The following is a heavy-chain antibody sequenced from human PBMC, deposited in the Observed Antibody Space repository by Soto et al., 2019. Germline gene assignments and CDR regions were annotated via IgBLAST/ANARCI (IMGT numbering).Heavy chain of an antibody. Sequence: GGSLRLSCAASGFTFNTQGMSWVRQAPGKGLEWVSGISGGGDSADYAESVKGRFTISRDNSKNTLFLQMSSLRAEDTAVYYCAKGGSEIVVVPLTKGSLWDSRWERPQRQNYYYYYMDVWGKGTTVTVSS. CDR3: AKGGSEIVVVPLTKGSLWDSRWERPQRQNYYYYYMDV. CDR1: GFTFNTQG. J-gene: IGHJ6*03. V-gene: IGHV3-23*01. D-gene: IGHD2-2*01. CDR2: ISGGGDSA.